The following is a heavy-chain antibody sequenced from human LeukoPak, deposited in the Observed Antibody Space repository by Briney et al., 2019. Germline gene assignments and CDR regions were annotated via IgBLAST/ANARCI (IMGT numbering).Heavy chain of an antibody. CDR2: IKQDGSEK. CDR3: ARERLDGGYFGY. Sequence: PGGSLRLSCVASGFTFSSRDWMTWVRQAPGKGLEWVANIKQDGSEKYYVDSVKGRFTISRDNAKNSLFLQIHTPRADDTAVYYCARERLDGGYFGYWGQGTLVSVSS. CDR1: GFTFSSRDW. D-gene: IGHD2-15*01. V-gene: IGHV3-7*03. J-gene: IGHJ4*02.